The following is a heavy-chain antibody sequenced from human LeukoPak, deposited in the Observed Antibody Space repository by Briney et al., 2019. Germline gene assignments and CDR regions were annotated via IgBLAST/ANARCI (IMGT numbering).Heavy chain of an antibody. V-gene: IGHV4-30-2*01. D-gene: IGHD4-17*01. CDR2: IYHSGST. J-gene: IGHJ4*02. Sequence: SETLSLTCAVSGGSISSGGYSWSWIRQPPGKGLEWIGYIYHSGSTYYNPSLKSRVTISVDRSKNQFSLKLSSVTAADTAVYYCAKDGDYGAFDYWGQGTLATVSS. CDR3: AKDGDYGAFDY. CDR1: GGSISSGGYS.